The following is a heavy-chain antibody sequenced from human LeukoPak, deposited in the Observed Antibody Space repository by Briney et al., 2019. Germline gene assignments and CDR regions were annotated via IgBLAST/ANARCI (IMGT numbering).Heavy chain of an antibody. CDR1: GYTFTGYY. V-gene: IGHV1-2*02. CDR2: INPNSGGT. Sequence: ASVTVSCKASGYTFTGYYMHWVRQAPGQGLAWMGWINPNSGGTNYAQKFQGRVTMTRDTSISTAYMELSRLRSDDTAVYYCAGTNYYYGSGRYGMDVWGQGTTVTVSS. J-gene: IGHJ6*02. CDR3: AGTNYYYGSGRYGMDV. D-gene: IGHD3-10*01.